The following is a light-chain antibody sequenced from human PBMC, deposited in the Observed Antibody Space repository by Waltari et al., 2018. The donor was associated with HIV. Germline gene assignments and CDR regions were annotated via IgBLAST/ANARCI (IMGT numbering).Light chain of an antibody. CDR1: QGISSL. CDR3: QQANSFPPLT. Sequence: DIQMTQSPSPVSASVGARVTTTCRASQGISSLLAWYQQKPGTVPKLLIYAASSLQSGVPSRFSGSGSGTDFTLTISSLQPEDFATYYCQQANSFPPLTFGGGTKVEIK. V-gene: IGKV1-12*01. CDR2: AAS. J-gene: IGKJ4*01.